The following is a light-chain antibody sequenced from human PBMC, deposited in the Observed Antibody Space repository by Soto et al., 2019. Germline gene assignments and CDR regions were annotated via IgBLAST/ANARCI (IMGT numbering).Light chain of an antibody. CDR1: RSDVGGYNY. CDR2: EVS. V-gene: IGLV2-8*01. J-gene: IGLJ2*01. Sequence: QSVLTQPPSASGSPGQSVTISCTGTRSDVGGYNYVSWYQQYPGKAPKLIIYEVSKRPSGVPDRFSGSKSGNTASLTVSGLQAEDEADYYCSSYGGSTNLVFGGGTQLTVL. CDR3: SSYGGSTNLV.